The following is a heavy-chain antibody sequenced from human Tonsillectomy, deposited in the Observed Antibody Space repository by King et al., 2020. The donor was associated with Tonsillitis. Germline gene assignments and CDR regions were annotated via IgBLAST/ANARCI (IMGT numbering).Heavy chain of an antibody. CDR1: GGSVSSSSYY. J-gene: IGHJ3*02. CDR3: ARSNTGLPGEAFDI. D-gene: IGHD3-16*01. CDR2: VFYSGST. Sequence: QLQESGPGLVKPSETLSLTCTVSGGSVSSSSYYWTWIRQPPGKGLEWIGYVFYSGSTNYNPSLNSRVTMSIDTSKTQFSLKLSSVTAADTAVYYCARSNTGLPGEAFDIWGQGTVVTVSS. V-gene: IGHV4-61*01.